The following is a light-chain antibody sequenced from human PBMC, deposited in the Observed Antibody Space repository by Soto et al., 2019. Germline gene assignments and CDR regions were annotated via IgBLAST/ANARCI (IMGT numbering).Light chain of an antibody. CDR3: AAWDDSLSGRV. CDR1: SSNVGSNY. J-gene: IGLJ3*02. Sequence: QSVLTQPPSASGTPGQRVTISCSGSSSNVGSNYVYWYQQLPGTAPKLLIHTNDQRPSGVPDRFSGSKSGTSASLAISGLWTDDEADYYCAAWDDSLSGRVFGGGTKLTVL. CDR2: TND. V-gene: IGLV1-47*02.